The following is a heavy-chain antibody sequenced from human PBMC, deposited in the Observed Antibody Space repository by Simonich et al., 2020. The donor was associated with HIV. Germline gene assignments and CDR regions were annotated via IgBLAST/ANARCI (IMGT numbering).Heavy chain of an antibody. V-gene: IGHV1-18*01. CDR2: IRPYTGTT. CDR1: GYTFSTYG. Sequence: QVQLVQSGAEMKKPGASVKVSCKASGYTFSTYGINLVRQAPGQGLEWMGWIRPYTGTTTKARKLQGRVTMTTDKPTSTAYMELRSLRSDDTAVYYCARARAAKGPDYWGQGTLVTVSS. J-gene: IGHJ4*02. D-gene: IGHD5-18*01. CDR3: ARARAAKGPDY.